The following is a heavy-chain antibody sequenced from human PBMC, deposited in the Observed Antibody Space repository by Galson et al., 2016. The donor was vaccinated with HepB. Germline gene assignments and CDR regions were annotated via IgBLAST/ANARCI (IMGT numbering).Heavy chain of an antibody. D-gene: IGHD2-15*01. CDR1: GFSVSDNY. CDR2: IYSGSGGNT. Sequence: SLRLSCAASGFSVSDNYLSWVRQAPGKGLEWVSVIYSGSGGNTYYAGSVKGRFTISRDNSKNTQYLQMNSLGAEDTAIYYCARALGGYCSGGSCYSGRPHGMDVWGQGTTVTVSS. CDR3: ARALGGYCSGGSCYSGRPHGMDV. V-gene: IGHV3-53*01. J-gene: IGHJ6*02.